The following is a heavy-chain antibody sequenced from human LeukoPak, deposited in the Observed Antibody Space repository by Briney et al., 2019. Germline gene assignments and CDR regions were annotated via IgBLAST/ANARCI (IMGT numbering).Heavy chain of an antibody. CDR3: ARGLWFGEGYYYYMDV. Sequence: SETLSLTCTVSGGSISSSTYYWGWIRQPPGKGLEWIGTIHYSGSTYYNPSLKSRVTISVDTSKNQFSLKLSSVTAADTAVYYCARGLWFGEGYYYYMDVWGKGTTVTVSS. V-gene: IGHV4-39*07. CDR2: IHYSGST. CDR1: GGSISSSTYY. D-gene: IGHD3-10*01. J-gene: IGHJ6*03.